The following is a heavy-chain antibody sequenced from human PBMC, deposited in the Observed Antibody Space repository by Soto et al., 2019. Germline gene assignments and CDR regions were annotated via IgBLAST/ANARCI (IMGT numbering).Heavy chain of an antibody. J-gene: IGHJ4*02. Sequence: SETLSLTCTVSGGSISSYYWSWIRQPPGKGLEWIGYIYYSGSTNYNPSLKSRVTISVDTSKNQFSLKLSSVTAADTAVYYCARLRYCSSTSCEMGYFDYWGQGTLVTVSS. CDR1: GGSISSYY. D-gene: IGHD2-2*01. V-gene: IGHV4-59*01. CDR3: ARLRYCSSTSCEMGYFDY. CDR2: IYYSGST.